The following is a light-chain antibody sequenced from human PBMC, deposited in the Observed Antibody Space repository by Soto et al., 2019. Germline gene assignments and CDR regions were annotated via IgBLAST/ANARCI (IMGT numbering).Light chain of an antibody. CDR3: ISYASSGYV. J-gene: IGLJ1*01. CDR1: SSDVGGYNY. V-gene: IGLV2-14*01. Sequence: QSALTQPASVSGSPGQSITISCTGTSSDVGGYNYVSWYQQHPGKAPKLIIYDVSNRPSGVSNRFSGSKSGNTASLTISGLQAEDEADFYCISYASSGYVFGTGTKLTDL. CDR2: DVS.